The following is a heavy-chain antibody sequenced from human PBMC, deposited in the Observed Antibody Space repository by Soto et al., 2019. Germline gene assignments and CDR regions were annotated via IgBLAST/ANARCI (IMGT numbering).Heavy chain of an antibody. CDR2: IVVGSGNT. Sequence: GASVKVSCKASGFTFTSSAVQWVRQARGQRLEWIGWIVVGSGNTNNAQKFQERVTMTRDSSTSTLYMELTSLRFEDTAVYYCARGGHVVVVTAAFDYWGQGTLVTVSS. CDR3: ARGGHVVVVTAAFDY. CDR1: GFTFTSSA. V-gene: IGHV1-58*01. D-gene: IGHD2-21*02. J-gene: IGHJ4*02.